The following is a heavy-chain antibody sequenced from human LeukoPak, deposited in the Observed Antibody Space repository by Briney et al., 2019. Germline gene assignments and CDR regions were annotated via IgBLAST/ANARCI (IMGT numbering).Heavy chain of an antibody. D-gene: IGHD6-19*01. V-gene: IGHV4-38-2*02. CDR2: IYHSGST. Sequence: PSETLSLTCTVSAYSISSGYYWGWIRQPPGKGLEWIGSIYHSGSTYYNPSLKSRVTISVDTSKNQFSLKLSSVTAADTAVYYCARGGLVAGIHYWGQGTLVTVSS. CDR1: AYSISSGYY. J-gene: IGHJ4*02. CDR3: ARGGLVAGIHY.